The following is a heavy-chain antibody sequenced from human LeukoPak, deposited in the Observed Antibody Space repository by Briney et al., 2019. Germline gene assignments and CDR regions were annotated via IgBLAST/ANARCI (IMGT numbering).Heavy chain of an antibody. V-gene: IGHV4-4*07. Sequence: SETLSLTCTVSGGSISNYYWSWIRQPAGKGLEWIGRIYTSGSTNYNPSLKSRVTMSVDTSKKQFSLKLSSVTAADTAVYYCARETVYATIDYWGQGTPVTVSS. CDR3: ARETVYATIDY. D-gene: IGHD2-8*01. J-gene: IGHJ4*02. CDR1: GGSISNYY. CDR2: IYTSGST.